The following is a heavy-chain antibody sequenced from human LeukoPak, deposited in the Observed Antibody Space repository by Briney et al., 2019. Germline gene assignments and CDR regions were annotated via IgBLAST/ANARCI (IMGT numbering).Heavy chain of an antibody. CDR3: AKDIGDYGGDDAFDI. J-gene: IGHJ3*02. D-gene: IGHD4-17*01. CDR1: GFTFDDYA. V-gene: IGHV3-9*01. CDR2: ISWNSGSI. Sequence: GGSLRLSCAASGFTFDDYAMHWVRQAPGKGLEWVSGISWNSGSIGYADSVKGRFTISRDNAKNSLYLQMNSLRTEDTALYYCAKDIGDYGGDDAFDIWGQGTMVTVSS.